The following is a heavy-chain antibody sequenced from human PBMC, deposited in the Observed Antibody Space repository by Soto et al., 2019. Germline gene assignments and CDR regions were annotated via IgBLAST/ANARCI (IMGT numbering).Heavy chain of an antibody. CDR2: ISSSSSTI. J-gene: IGHJ6*02. V-gene: IGHV3-48*01. Sequence: GGSLRLSCAASGFTFSSYSMNWVRQAPGKGLEWVSYISSSSSTIYYADSVKGRFTISRDNAKNSLYLQMNSLRAEDTAVYYCAKGRSYYYYYGVDVWGQGTTVTVSS. CDR1: GFTFSSYS. CDR3: AKGRSYYYYYGVDV.